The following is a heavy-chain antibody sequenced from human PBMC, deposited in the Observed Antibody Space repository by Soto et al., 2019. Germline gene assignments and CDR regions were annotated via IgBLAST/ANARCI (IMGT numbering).Heavy chain of an antibody. J-gene: IGHJ4*02. CDR3: VKDQLAYYDFYSSLTPFDY. V-gene: IGHV3-64D*06. D-gene: IGHD3-3*01. CDR2: ISSNGGST. CDR1: GFTFSSYA. Sequence: GGSLRLSCSASGFTFSSYAMHWVRQAPGKGLEYVSAISSNGGSTYYADSVKCRFTISRDNSKNTLYLKMSRLRAEDTTVYYCVKDQLAYYDFYSSLTPFDYWGQGTLVTVSS.